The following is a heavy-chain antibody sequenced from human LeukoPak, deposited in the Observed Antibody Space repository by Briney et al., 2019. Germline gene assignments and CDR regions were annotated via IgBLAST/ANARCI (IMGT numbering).Heavy chain of an antibody. J-gene: IGHJ6*02. V-gene: IGHV3-33*01. CDR3: ARDFSVQWLVYYYYGMDV. D-gene: IGHD6-19*01. CDR1: GFTFSSYG. CDR2: IWYDGSNK. Sequence: PGGSLRLSCAASGFTFSSYGMHWVRQAPGKGLEWVAVIWYDGSNKYYADSVKGRFTISRDNSKNTLYLQMNSLRAEDTAVYYCARDFSVQWLVYYYYGMDVWGQGTTVTVSS.